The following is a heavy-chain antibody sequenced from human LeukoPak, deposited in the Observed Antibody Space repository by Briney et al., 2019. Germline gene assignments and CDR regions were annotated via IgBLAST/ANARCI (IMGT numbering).Heavy chain of an antibody. CDR3: ARKTGDLYYFDY. CDR2: INYSGST. V-gene: IGHV4-59*01. D-gene: IGHD7-27*01. J-gene: IGHJ4*02. CDR1: GGSISSYY. Sequence: PSETLSLTCTVSGGSISSYYWSWIRQPPGKGLEWIGYINYSGSTKYNPSLKSRVTISVDTSKNQFSLKLSSVTAADTAVYYCARKTGDLYYFDYWGQGTLVTVSS.